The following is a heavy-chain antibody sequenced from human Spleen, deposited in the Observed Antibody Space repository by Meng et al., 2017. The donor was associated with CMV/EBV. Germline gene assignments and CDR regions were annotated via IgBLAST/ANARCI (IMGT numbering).Heavy chain of an antibody. CDR2: VRGSGGST. J-gene: IGHJ5*02. CDR1: GFPFNNYA. CDR3: AKDLRDILVMGPSMS. D-gene: IGHD2-15*01. Sequence: GESLKISCAASGFPFNNYAMIWVRQAPGKELEWVSTVRGSGGSTYYADSVKGRFTISRDNSKNTLYLQMQRLRAEDTAVYYCAKDLRDILVMGPSMSWGQGTLVTVSS. V-gene: IGHV3-23*01.